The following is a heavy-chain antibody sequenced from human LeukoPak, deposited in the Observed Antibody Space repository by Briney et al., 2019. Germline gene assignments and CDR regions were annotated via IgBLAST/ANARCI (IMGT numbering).Heavy chain of an antibody. J-gene: IGHJ4*02. CDR3: ATTGYSSRNY. CDR1: GFTFSSYS. D-gene: IGHD6-13*01. CDR2: ITSSTSYI. Sequence: GGSLRLSCTASGFTFSSYSMNWVRQAPGKGLEWVSCITSSTSYIYYADSVKGRFTISRDNAESSLFLQMNSLRAEDTAVYYCATTGYSSRNYWGQGTLVTVSS. V-gene: IGHV3-21*04.